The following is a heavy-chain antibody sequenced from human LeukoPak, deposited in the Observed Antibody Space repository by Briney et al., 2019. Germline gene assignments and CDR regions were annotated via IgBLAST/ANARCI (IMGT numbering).Heavy chain of an antibody. V-gene: IGHV3-9*01. CDR2: ISWNSGNI. CDR1: GFTFDDYA. CDR3: VKDIGSVVVTASFHH. Sequence: EPGRSLRLSCAASGFTFDDYAMHWVRQAPGKGLEWVSGISWNSGNIGYADSVKGRFTISRDNAKNSLYLQMNRLRAEDTALYYCVKDIGSVVVTASFHHWGQGTLVTVSS. J-gene: IGHJ1*01. D-gene: IGHD2-21*02.